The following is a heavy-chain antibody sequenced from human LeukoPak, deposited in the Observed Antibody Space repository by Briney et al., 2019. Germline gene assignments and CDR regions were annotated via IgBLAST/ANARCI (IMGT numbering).Heavy chain of an antibody. Sequence: GGSLRLSCAASGFTFSSYAMNWVRQAPGKGLEWVSVISGGGGSTYYADSVKGRFTISRDNSKNTLYLQMNSLRAEDTAVYYCAKGGDGYNSLFDYWGQGTLVTVSS. V-gene: IGHV3-23*01. CDR3: AKGGDGYNSLFDY. CDR2: ISGGGGST. J-gene: IGHJ4*02. D-gene: IGHD5-24*01. CDR1: GFTFSSYA.